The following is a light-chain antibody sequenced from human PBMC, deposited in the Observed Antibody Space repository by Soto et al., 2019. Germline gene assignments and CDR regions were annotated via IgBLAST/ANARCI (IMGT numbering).Light chain of an antibody. Sequence: DIVLTQTPLSSPVTLGQPASISCRSSQSLVHTDGNTYLSWLHQRPGQPPRLLFYKISTRFSGVPDRFSASGAGTDFTLKISRVEAEDVGVYYCMQATQFLPWTFGQGTKVEIK. CDR2: KIS. V-gene: IGKV2-24*01. CDR3: MQATQFLPWT. CDR1: QSLVHTDGNTY. J-gene: IGKJ1*01.